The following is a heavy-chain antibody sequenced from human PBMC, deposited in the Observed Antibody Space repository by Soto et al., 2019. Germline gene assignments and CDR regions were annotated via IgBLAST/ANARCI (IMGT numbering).Heavy chain of an antibody. CDR3: ARAVKMWPQGVWFDP. CDR1: GGSVSSGSYY. Sequence: QVQLQESGPGLVKPSETLSLTCTVSGGSVSSGSYYWSWIREPPGKGLEWIGYIYYSGSTNYNPSLRSRVPISVDTSKNQFSLKLSSVTAADTAVYYCARAVKMWPQGVWFDPWGQGTLVTVSS. D-gene: IGHD2-21*01. J-gene: IGHJ5*02. V-gene: IGHV4-61*01. CDR2: IYYSGST.